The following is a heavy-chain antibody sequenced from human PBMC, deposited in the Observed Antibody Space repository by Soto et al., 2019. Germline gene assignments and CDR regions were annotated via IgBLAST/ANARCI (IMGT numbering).Heavy chain of an antibody. D-gene: IGHD6-13*01. Sequence: GGSLRLSCAASGFTFSSYTMTWVRQAPGQGLEWVSAISGSGGSTYYADSVKGRFTISRDNSKNTLDLQVNSLRAEDTAVYFCAKGPVGGSSWYNNWGQGTLVTVSS. CDR2: ISGSGGST. V-gene: IGHV3-23*01. J-gene: IGHJ4*02. CDR1: GFTFSSYT. CDR3: AKGPVGGSSWYNN.